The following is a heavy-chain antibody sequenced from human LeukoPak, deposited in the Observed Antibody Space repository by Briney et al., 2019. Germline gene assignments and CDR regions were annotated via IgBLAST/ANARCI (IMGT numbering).Heavy chain of an antibody. CDR2: IHYSGTT. V-gene: IGHV4-59*01. CDR3: ARDSRGGGPDFDY. D-gene: IGHD3-16*01. CDR1: GDSISNYY. Sequence: SETLSLTCTVSGDSISNYYWAWIRQPPGKGLECIGYIHYSGTTYYNPSLKSRVTISVDSSRTQFSLKLSSVTAADTAVYYCARDSRGGGPDFDYWGQGTLVTVSS. J-gene: IGHJ4*02.